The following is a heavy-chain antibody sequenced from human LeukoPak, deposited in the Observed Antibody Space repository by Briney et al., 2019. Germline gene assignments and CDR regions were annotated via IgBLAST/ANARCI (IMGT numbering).Heavy chain of an antibody. D-gene: IGHD1-26*01. CDR1: GGSISSYY. CDR3: ARHVKGATNAFEI. Sequence: PSETLSLTCTVSGGSISSYYWSWVRQPPGKGLEWIGHIYYSGSTSYNPSLKSRVTTLVDTSKNQFSLELSSVTAADTAVYYCARHVKGATNAFEIWGQGKMVTVSS. CDR2: IYYSGST. J-gene: IGHJ3*02. V-gene: IGHV4-59*08.